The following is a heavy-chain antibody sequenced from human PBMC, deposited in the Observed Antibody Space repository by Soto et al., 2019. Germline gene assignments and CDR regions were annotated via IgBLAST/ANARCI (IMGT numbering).Heavy chain of an antibody. J-gene: IGHJ5*02. CDR1: GFTFSDSY. V-gene: IGHV3-11*01. Sequence: QVHLLESGGGSVRPGGSLRVSCAASGFTFSDSYMGWIRQAPGKGLEWVSYISQSGSAISYADSVKGRFTISRDNANKSLYLQLNSLRGDDTAVYFCARGGDVYNVGTKCFDLWGQGVQVTVSS. CDR2: ISQSGSAI. D-gene: IGHD1-26*01. CDR3: ARGGDVYNVGTKCFDL.